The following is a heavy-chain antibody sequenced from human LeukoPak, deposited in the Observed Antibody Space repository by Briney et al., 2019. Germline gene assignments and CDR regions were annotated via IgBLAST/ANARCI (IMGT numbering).Heavy chain of an antibody. Sequence: ASVKVSCQASGYTFTTHYMHWVRQAPGQGLEWMGLINPSGTTTNYAQKFRGRVTITADKSTSTAYMELSSLRSEDTAVYYCARGAQNYDILTGYYLGYFDYWGQGTLVTVSS. CDR1: GYTFTTHY. J-gene: IGHJ4*02. D-gene: IGHD3-9*01. CDR2: INPSGTTT. CDR3: ARGAQNYDILTGYYLGYFDY. V-gene: IGHV1-46*01.